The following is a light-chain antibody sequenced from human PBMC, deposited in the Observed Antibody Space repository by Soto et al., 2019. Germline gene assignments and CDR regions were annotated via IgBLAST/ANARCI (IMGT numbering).Light chain of an antibody. CDR3: SFCTRSNSLV. CDR1: SSDVGSYNR. J-gene: IGLJ3*02. V-gene: IGLV2-18*01. Sequence: QSALTQPPSVSGSPGKSVTISCTGTSSDVGSYNRVSWFRQPTGTAPKLMIYEVSSRPSGVPDRFSGSKSGNTASLTISGLQAEDEADYYCSFCTRSNSLVFGGGTKLTVL. CDR2: EVS.